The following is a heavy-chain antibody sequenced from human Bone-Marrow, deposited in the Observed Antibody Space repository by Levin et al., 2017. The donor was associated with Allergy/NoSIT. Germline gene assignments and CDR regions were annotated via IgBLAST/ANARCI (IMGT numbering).Heavy chain of an antibody. J-gene: IGHJ5*02. D-gene: IGHD1-1*01. V-gene: IGHV4-4*07. Sequence: SQTLSLTCTVSGGSISSYYWSWIRQPAGKGLEWIGRIYTSGSTNYNPSLKSRVTMSVDTSKNQFSLKLSSVTAADTAVYYCARVNFFLRGWDWFDPWGQGTLVTVSS. CDR2: IYTSGST. CDR1: GGSISSYY. CDR3: ARVNFFLRGWDWFDP.